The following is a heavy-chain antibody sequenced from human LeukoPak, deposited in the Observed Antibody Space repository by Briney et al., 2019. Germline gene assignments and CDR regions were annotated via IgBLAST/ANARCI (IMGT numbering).Heavy chain of an antibody. D-gene: IGHD6-19*01. CDR3: ARGYSSDWYGSF. V-gene: IGHV3-48*03. CDR2: ISSSGRTI. J-gene: IGHJ4*02. Sequence: PGGSLRLSCAASGFTFSSYEMNWVRQAPGKGLEWVSYISSSGRTIYYADSVKGRFTISRDNAKNSLYLQMNSLRAEDTAVYYCARGYSSDWYGSFWGQGTLVTVSS. CDR1: GFTFSSYE.